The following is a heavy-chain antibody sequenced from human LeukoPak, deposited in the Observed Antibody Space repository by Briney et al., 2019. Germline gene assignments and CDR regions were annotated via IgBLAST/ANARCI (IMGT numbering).Heavy chain of an antibody. D-gene: IGHD5-12*01. CDR3: ATNGGGNSGYGNFDY. J-gene: IGHJ4*02. Sequence: GGSLRLSCTASGFTFGDYGMSWFRRAPGKGLEWVAVISYDGSNKYYADSVKGRFTISRDNSKNTLYLQMNSLRAEDTAVYYCATNGGGNSGYGNFDYWGQGILVTVPS. CDR2: ISYDGSNK. V-gene: IGHV3-30*03. CDR1: GFTFGDYG.